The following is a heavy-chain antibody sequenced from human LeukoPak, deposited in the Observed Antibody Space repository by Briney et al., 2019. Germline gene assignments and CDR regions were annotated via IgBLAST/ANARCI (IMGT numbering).Heavy chain of an antibody. J-gene: IGHJ4*02. CDR2: IYHSGST. V-gene: IGHV4-30-2*01. CDR1: GGSISSGGYY. D-gene: IGHD3-10*01. Sequence: SQTLSLTCTVSGGSISSGGYYWSWIRQPPGKGLEWIGYIYHSGSTYYNPSLKSRVTISVDRSKNQFSLKLSSVTAADTAVYYCARHGDGYGSGSYYAPNGYWGQGTLVTVSS. CDR3: ARHGDGYGSGSYYAPNGY.